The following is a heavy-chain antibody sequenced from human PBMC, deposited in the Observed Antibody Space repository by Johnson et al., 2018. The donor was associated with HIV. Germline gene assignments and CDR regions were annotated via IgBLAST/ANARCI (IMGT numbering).Heavy chain of an antibody. CDR3: AKDGAMAFDI. Sequence: QVQLVESGGGLVQPGRSLRLSCAASGFTFSTYAMHWVRQAPGKGLEWVAFIRYDGSNKYYVDSVKGRFTISRDKSKNTLDLQMNSLRAEDTAVYYCAKDGAMAFDIWGQGTMVTVSS. CDR2: IRYDGSNK. CDR1: GFTFSTYA. V-gene: IGHV3-30*02. D-gene: IGHD2-2*01. J-gene: IGHJ3*02.